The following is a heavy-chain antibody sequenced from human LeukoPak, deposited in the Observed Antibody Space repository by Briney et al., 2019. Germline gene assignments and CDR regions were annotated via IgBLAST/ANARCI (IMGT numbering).Heavy chain of an antibody. J-gene: IGHJ6*03. CDR1: GGSFSGYY. Sequence: SETLSLTCAVYGGSFSGYYWSWIRQPPGKGLEWIGEINHSGSTNYNPSLKSRVTISVDTSKNQFSLKPSSVTAADTAVYYCARQHDSYYYYYIDVWGSGTTVTVSS. V-gene: IGHV4-34*01. CDR3: ARQHDSYYYYYIDV. CDR2: INHSGST.